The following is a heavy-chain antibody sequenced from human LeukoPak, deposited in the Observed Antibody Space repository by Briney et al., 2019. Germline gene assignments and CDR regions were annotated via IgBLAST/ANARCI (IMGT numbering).Heavy chain of an antibody. CDR2: IDWDDDK. V-gene: IGHV2-70*11. CDR3: ARTLIRRDGYNFDY. CDR1: GFSLSSSGMC. D-gene: IGHD5-24*01. J-gene: IGHJ4*02. Sequence: SGPTLVNPTQTLTLTCTFSGFSLSSSGMCVSWIRQPPGKALEWLARIDWDDDKYYNTSLKTRLTISKGTSKNQVVLTMANMDPVDTATYYCARTLIRRDGYNFDYWGQGTLVTVSS.